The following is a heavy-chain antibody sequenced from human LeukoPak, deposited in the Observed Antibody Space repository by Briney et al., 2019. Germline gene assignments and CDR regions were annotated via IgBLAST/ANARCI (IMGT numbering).Heavy chain of an antibody. CDR3: ARVDRSPDY. V-gene: IGHV1-8*03. J-gene: IGHJ4*02. Sequence: LEASVKVSCKASGYTFTTLDINWVRQATGQGLEWMGWINPKSGNTGYAQKFQGRVTITRDTSISTAYMELSSLRSEDTAVYYCARVDRSPDYWGQGTLVTVSS. D-gene: IGHD2-15*01. CDR2: INPKSGNT. CDR1: GYTFTTLD.